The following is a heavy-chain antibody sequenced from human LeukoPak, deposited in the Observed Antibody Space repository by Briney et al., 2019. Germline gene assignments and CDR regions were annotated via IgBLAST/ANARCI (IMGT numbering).Heavy chain of an antibody. CDR2: ISGSGGST. J-gene: IGHJ4*02. CDR1: GFTFSSYA. Sequence: GGSLRLSCAASGFTFSSYAMSWVRQAPGKGLEWVSAISGSGGSTYYADSVKGRFPISRDNSKNTLYLQMNSLRDEDTAVYYCARDNDWAFHYWGQGTLVTVSS. D-gene: IGHD3-9*01. CDR3: ARDNDWAFHY. V-gene: IGHV3-23*01.